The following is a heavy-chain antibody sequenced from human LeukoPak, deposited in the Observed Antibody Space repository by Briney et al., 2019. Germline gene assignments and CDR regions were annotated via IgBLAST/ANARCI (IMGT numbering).Heavy chain of an antibody. CDR1: GFTFSSYA. D-gene: IGHD4-17*01. V-gene: IGHV4-38-2*01. J-gene: IGHJ4*02. CDR2: IYYSGST. CDR3: AILTTVTIDY. Sequence: GSLRLSCAASGFTFSSYAMSWVRQPPGKGLEWIGSIYYSGSTYYNPSLKSRVTISVDTSKNQFSLKLSSVTAADTAVYYCAILTTVTIDYWGQGTLVTVSS.